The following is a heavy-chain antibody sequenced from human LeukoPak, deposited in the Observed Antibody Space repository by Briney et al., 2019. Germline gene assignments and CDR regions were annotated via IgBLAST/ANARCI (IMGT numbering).Heavy chain of an antibody. J-gene: IGHJ5*02. CDR3: ARRWLRPFDH. CDR1: GGSFSGYY. D-gene: IGHD5-12*01. CDR2: INHSGST. V-gene: IGHV4-34*01. Sequence: SETLSLTCAVYGGSFSGYYWSWIRQPPGKGLEWIGEINHSGSTNYNPSLKSRVTLSVDKSKNQFSMKLSSVTAADTAVYYCARRWLRPFDHWGQGTLLSVSS.